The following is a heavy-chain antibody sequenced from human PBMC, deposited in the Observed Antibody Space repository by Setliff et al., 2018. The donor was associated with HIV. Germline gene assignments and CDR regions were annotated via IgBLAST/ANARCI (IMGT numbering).Heavy chain of an antibody. CDR2: IKQDGSDM. CDR3: ARDNLYSNTWNGSPVYGLDV. Sequence: GGSLRLSCVASGLPFYNYWMTWLRRAPGRGLEWVANIKQDGSDMHYIESVKGRFTISRDNAKNSLYLQMDGLRAEDTAVYFCARDNLYSNTWNGSPVYGLDVWGQGTTVTVSS. CDR1: GLPFYNYW. D-gene: IGHD3-3*01. J-gene: IGHJ6*02. V-gene: IGHV3-7*01.